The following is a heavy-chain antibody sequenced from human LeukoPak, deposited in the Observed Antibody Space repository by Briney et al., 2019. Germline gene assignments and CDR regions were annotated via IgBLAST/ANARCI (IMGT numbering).Heavy chain of an antibody. D-gene: IGHD6-13*01. CDR1: GGPLTSYY. CDR2: IYYRGST. Sequence: SETLSLTCAVSGGPLTSYYWSWIRQPPGKGLEWIGFIYYRGSTNYNPSLKSRVTISVDKSKNQFSLKLSSVTAADTAVYYCARVIAAAGTRTFDYWGQGTLVTVSS. J-gene: IGHJ4*02. CDR3: ARVIAAAGTRTFDY. V-gene: IGHV4-59*12.